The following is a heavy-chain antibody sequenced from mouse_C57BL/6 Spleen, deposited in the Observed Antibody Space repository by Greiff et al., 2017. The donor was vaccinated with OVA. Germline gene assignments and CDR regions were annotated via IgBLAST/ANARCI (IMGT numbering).Heavy chain of an antibody. CDR1: GYTFTSYW. Sequence: VQLQQPGAELVKPGASVKLSCKASGYTFTSYWMQWVKQRPGQGLEWIGEIDPSDSYTNYNQKFKGKATLTVDTSSSTAYMQLSSLTSEDSAVYYCYYGNSYYAMDYWGQGTSVTVSS. CDR3: YYGNSYYAMDY. V-gene: IGHV1-50*01. D-gene: IGHD2-1*01. CDR2: IDPSDSYT. J-gene: IGHJ4*01.